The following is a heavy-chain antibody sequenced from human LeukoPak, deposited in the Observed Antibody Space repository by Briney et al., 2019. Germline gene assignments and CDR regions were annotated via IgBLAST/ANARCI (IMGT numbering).Heavy chain of an antibody. CDR1: GFIFSSYA. CDR3: AKTSPSRGNSFDY. Sequence: GGSLRLSCAASGFIFSSYAMSWVRQAPGKGLEWVSAISGSGGSTYYADSVRGRFTISRDNSKNTLYVQMNSLRDEDTAVYYCAKTSPSRGNSFDYWGQGTLVTVSS. CDR2: ISGSGGST. V-gene: IGHV3-23*01. D-gene: IGHD5-24*01. J-gene: IGHJ4*02.